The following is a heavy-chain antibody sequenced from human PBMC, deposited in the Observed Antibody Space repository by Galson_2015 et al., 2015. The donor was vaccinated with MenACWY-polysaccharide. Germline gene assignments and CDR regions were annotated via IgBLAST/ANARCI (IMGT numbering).Heavy chain of an antibody. J-gene: IGHJ4*02. CDR1: GGSISSYY. V-gene: IGHV4-59*01. CDR2: ISYTGNT. Sequence: TLSLTCTVSGGSISSYYWSWIRQPPGKGLEWIGYISYTGNTNYNPSLKSRVAISVDTSKKQFSLKLSSVTAADTAVYYCATCPRYAHDSSGYYPSFDYWGQGTLVTVSS. CDR3: ATCPRYAHDSSGYYPSFDY. D-gene: IGHD3-22*01.